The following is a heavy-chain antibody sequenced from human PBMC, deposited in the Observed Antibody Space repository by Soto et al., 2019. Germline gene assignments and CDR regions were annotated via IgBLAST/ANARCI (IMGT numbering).Heavy chain of an antibody. J-gene: IGHJ6*02. CDR1: GFTFCDYA. CDR3: TRELAARAYYYYGMDV. CDR2: IRSKAYGGTT. V-gene: IGHV3-49*04. Sequence: GGSLRLSCTASGFTFCDYAMSWVRQAPGKGLEWVGFIRSKAYGGTTEYAASVKGRFTISRDDSKSIAYLQMNSLKTEDTAVYYCTRELAARAYYYYGMDVWGQGTTVTVSS. D-gene: IGHD6-6*01.